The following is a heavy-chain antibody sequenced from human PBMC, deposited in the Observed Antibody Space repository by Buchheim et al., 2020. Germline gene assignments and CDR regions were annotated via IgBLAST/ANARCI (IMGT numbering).Heavy chain of an antibody. CDR2: INHSGST. CDR3: ARRILLWFGESLYYYYGMDV. V-gene: IGHV4-34*01. CDR1: GGSFSGYY. D-gene: IGHD3-10*01. Sequence: QVQLQQWGAGLLKPSETLSLTCAVYGGSFSGYYWSWIRQTPGKGLEWIGEINHSGSTNYNPSLKSRVTISVDTSKNQFSLKLSSVTAADTAVYYCARRILLWFGESLYYYYGMDVWGQGTT. J-gene: IGHJ6*02.